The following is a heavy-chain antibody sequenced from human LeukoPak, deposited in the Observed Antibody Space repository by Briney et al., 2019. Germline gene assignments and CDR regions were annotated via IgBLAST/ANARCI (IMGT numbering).Heavy chain of an antibody. CDR2: ISSSSSTI. CDR3: ARRDDYVWGSYPNYFDY. Sequence: GGSQRLSCAASGFTFSSYSMNWVRQAPGKGLEWVSYISSSSSTIYYADSVKGRFTISRDNAKNSLYLQMNSLRAEDTAVYYCARRDDYVWGSYPNYFDYWGQGTLVTVSS. V-gene: IGHV3-48*01. D-gene: IGHD3-16*02. CDR1: GFTFSSYS. J-gene: IGHJ4*02.